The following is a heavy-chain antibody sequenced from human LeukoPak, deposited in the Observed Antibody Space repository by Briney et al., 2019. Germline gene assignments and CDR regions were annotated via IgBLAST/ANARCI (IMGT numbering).Heavy chain of an antibody. CDR2: ISSSSSTI. Sequence: GGSLRLSCAASGFTFSSYSMNWVRQAPGKGLEWISYISSSSSTIYYADSVKGRFTISRDNSKNTLYLQMNSLRAEDTAVYYCAREVVFSMDVWGQGTSVTVSS. J-gene: IGHJ6*02. CDR1: GFTFSSYS. D-gene: IGHD2-15*01. CDR3: AREVVFSMDV. V-gene: IGHV3-48*01.